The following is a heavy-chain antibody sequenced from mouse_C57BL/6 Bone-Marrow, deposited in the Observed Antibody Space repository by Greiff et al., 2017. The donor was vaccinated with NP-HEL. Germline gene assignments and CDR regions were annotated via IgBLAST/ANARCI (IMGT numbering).Heavy chain of an antibody. CDR2: IYPGGGYT. CDR3: ARRITTVVADWYFDV. D-gene: IGHD1-1*01. CDR1: GYTFTNYW. J-gene: IGHJ1*03. V-gene: IGHV1-63*01. Sequence: QVQLQQSGAELVRPGTSVKMSCKASGYTFTNYWIGWAKQRPGHGLEWIGDIYPGGGYTNYNEKFKGKATLTADKSSSTAYMQFSSLTSEDSAIYYCARRITTVVADWYFDVWGTGTTVTVSS.